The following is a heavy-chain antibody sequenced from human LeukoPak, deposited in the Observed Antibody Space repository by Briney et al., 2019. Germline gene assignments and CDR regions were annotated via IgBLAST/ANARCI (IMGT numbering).Heavy chain of an antibody. CDR2: IYYSGST. CDR3: ARGRGYYGSGNYRNYYYYYMDV. V-gene: IGHV4-59*08. J-gene: IGHJ6*03. CDR1: GGSISSYY. Sequence: PSETLSLTCTVSGGSISSYYWSWIRQPPGKGLEWIGYIYYSGSTNYNPSLKSRVTISVDTSKNQFSLNLSSVTAADTAAYYCARGRGYYGSGNYRNYYYYYMDVWGKGTTVTISS. D-gene: IGHD3-10*01.